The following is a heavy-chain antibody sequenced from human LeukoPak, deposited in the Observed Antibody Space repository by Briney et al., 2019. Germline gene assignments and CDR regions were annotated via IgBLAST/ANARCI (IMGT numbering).Heavy chain of an antibody. CDR1: SVSISGHY. V-gene: IGHV4-4*09. D-gene: IGHD1-14*01. CDR2: IYTSGIT. Sequence: SETLSLTCTVFSVSISGHYWSWIRQSPGRGLEWIGNIYTSGITKYNPSLNSRVTISIDTSKNRFSLKVTSMTAADTAIYYCARQAQDGTDNYFDPWGGGILVTVSS. J-gene: IGHJ5*02. CDR3: ARQAQDGTDNYFDP.